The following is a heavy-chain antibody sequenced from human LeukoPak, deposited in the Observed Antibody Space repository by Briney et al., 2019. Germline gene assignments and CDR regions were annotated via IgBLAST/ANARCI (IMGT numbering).Heavy chain of an antibody. V-gene: IGHV1-46*01. CDR2: INPSGGST. Sequence: VASVKVSCKASGDTFTSYYMHWVRQAPGQGLEWMGIINPSGGSTSSAQKFQGRVTMTRDMSTSTVYMDLSSLRSEDTAVYYCARGRHYYDSSGYYPPKYNWFDPWGQGTLVTVSS. CDR1: GDTFTSYY. J-gene: IGHJ5*02. D-gene: IGHD3-22*01. CDR3: ARGRHYYDSSGYYPPKYNWFDP.